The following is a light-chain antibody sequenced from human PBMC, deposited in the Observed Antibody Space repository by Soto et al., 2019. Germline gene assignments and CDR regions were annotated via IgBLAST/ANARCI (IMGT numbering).Light chain of an antibody. CDR3: QYYNNYCWT. V-gene: IGKV1-5*03. Sequence: DIQLTQSPSTLSASVGDRVTITCRASQSISSWLAWYQQKPGKAPKFLIYKTSNLESGVPSRFSGGGSATEYTPTISSLQPDDFAAYYCQYYNNYCWTFGQGTKVEIK. CDR2: KTS. J-gene: IGKJ1*01. CDR1: QSISSW.